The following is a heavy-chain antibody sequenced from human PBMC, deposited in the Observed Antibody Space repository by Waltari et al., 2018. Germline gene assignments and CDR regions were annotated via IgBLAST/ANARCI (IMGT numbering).Heavy chain of an antibody. CDR1: GYTFTDYY. D-gene: IGHD3-9*01. J-gene: IGHJ5*02. CDR3: ATEGFDARFDP. CDR2: VDPEDGET. V-gene: IGHV1-69-2*01. Sequence: EVQLVQSGAEVKKPGATVKISCKASGYTFTDYYMHWVQQAPGKGLGWMGRVDPEDGETIYAEKFQGRVTITADPSTDTAYMELSSLGSEDTAVYYWATEGFDARFDPWGQGTLVTVSS.